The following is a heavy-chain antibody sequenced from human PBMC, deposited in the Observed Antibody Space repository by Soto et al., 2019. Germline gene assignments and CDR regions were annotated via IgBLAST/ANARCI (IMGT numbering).Heavy chain of an antibody. D-gene: IGHD3-10*01. V-gene: IGHV1-24*01. J-gene: IGHJ6*02. CDR1: GYTLTELS. CDR2: FDPEDVET. CDR3: ATARITMVRGPYYGMDV. Sequence: ASVKVSCKVSGYTLTELSRHWERQAPGKGLEWMGGFDPEDVETIYAQKFQGRVTMTEDTSTDTAYMELSSLRSEDTAVYYCATARITMVRGPYYGMDVWGQGTTVTRSS.